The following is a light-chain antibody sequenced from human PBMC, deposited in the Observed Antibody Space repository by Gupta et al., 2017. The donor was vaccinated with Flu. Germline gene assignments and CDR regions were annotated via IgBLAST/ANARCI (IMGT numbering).Light chain of an antibody. CDR2: EVT. CDR3: SSYSNTNTLGV. V-gene: IGLV2-14*03. CDR1: SSDLGTYSY. Sequence: QSALTQPASVAGSPGPSIPIPCTGTSSDLGTYSYVSWYQQHPGKAPKRMIFEVTTRPAGGSYRFSGSKYCNTAALTISWLQAEDEADYYCSSYSNTNTLGVSGGGTKLTVL. J-gene: IGLJ2*01.